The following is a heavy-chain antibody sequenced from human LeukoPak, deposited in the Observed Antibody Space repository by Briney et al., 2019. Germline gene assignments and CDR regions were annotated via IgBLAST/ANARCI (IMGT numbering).Heavy chain of an antibody. Sequence: SETLSLTCTVSGGSISSGDYYWSWIRQPPGKGLEWIGYIYYSGSTYYNPSLKSRVTISVDTSKNQFSLKLNSVTAADTAVYYCARGYCSGGSRLCRYYGMDVWGQGTTVTVSS. J-gene: IGHJ6*02. CDR1: GGSISSGDYY. V-gene: IGHV4-30-4*01. CDR3: ARGYCSGGSRLCRYYGMDV. CDR2: IYYSGST. D-gene: IGHD2-15*01.